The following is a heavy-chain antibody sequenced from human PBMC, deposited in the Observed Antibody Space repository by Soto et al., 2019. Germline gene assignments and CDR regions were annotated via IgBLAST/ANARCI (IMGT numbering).Heavy chain of an antibody. J-gene: IGHJ4*02. V-gene: IGHV3-23*01. CDR2: ISGSGGST. Sequence: GGSLRLSCAASGFTFSSYAMSWVRQAPGKGLEWVSAISGSGGSTYYADSVKGRFTTSRDNSKNTLYLQMNSLRAEDTAVYYCAKDKRPDYYDSSGDDYWGQGTLVTSPQ. D-gene: IGHD3-22*01. CDR1: GFTFSSYA. CDR3: AKDKRPDYYDSSGDDY.